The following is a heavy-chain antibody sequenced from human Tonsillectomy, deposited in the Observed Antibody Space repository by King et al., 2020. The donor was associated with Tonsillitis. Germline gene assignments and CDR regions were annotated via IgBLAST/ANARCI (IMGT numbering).Heavy chain of an antibody. Sequence: VQLQESGPGLVKPSETLSLTCTVSGASISSYYWSWIRQPPGKGLEWIGYIYYSGSTNYNPSLKSRVTISLDTTENQFSLNQFSLKLGSVTAADTATYYCARHSGTGLGELPGVDYCGQGTLVTVSS. J-gene: IGHJ4*02. D-gene: IGHD3-10*01. CDR3: ARHSGTGLGELPGVDY. V-gene: IGHV4-59*08. CDR2: IYYSGST. CDR1: GASISSYY.